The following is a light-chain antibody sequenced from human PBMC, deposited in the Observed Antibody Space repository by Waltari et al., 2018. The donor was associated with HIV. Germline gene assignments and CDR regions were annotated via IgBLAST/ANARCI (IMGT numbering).Light chain of an antibody. J-gene: IGKJ1*01. V-gene: IGKV1-27*01. CDR2: AAS. Sequence: DIQMTQSPSSLSASVGDRVTITCRASQGISNYLAWDQQKPGKVPKLLIYAASTLQSGVPSRFSGSGSGTDFTFTISILQPEDVATYYCQKYNSALRTFGQGTKVEIK. CDR3: QKYNSALRT. CDR1: QGISNY.